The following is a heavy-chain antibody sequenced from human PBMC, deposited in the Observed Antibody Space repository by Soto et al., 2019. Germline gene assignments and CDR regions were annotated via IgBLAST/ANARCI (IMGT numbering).Heavy chain of an antibody. Sequence: GESLKISCKGSGYRFTKYGIGWVRQMPGKGLEWMGIIYPDDSYTNYSPSFQGHVTISADKSISTAYLQWSSLKASDTAMYYCARQRAWGYDFPDEIYYSGMDVRGQGTTDTGSS. CDR3: ARQRAWGYDFPDEIYYSGMDV. D-gene: IGHD5-12*01. CDR2: IYPDDSYT. V-gene: IGHV5-51*01. CDR1: GYRFTKYG. J-gene: IGHJ6*02.